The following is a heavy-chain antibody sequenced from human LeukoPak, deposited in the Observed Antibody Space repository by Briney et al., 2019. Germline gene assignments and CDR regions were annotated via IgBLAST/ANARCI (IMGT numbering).Heavy chain of an antibody. CDR2: IYSGDRT. CDR3: ARVAYGGNPPFY. V-gene: IGHV3-53*01. Sequence: PGGSLRLSCAVSGFTVSTNYMSWVRQAPGKGLEWVSVIYSGDRTYYADSVKGRFTISRDNSKNTLYLQMNSLRAEDAAVYYCARVAYGGNPPFYWGQGTLVTVSS. J-gene: IGHJ4*02. D-gene: IGHD4-23*01. CDR1: GFTVSTNY.